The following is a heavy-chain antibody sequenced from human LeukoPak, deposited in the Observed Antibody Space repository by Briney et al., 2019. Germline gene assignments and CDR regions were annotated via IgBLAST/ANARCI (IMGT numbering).Heavy chain of an antibody. CDR2: IYNSEST. D-gene: IGHD6-13*01. J-gene: IGHJ5*02. CDR1: GGSINGYY. CDR3: ARDRSSSYTRDWFDP. V-gene: IGHV4-4*07. Sequence: SETLSLTCTVSGGSINGYYWSWIRQPPRKGLEWIGRIYNSESTNYNPSLKSRVTISIDTSKSKFSLKLNSVTAADTAVYYCARDRSSSYTRDWFDPWGQGALVTVSS.